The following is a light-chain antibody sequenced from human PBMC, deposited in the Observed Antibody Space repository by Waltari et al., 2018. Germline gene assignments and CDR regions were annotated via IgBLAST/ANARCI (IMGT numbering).Light chain of an antibody. CDR3: QVWDSSTVV. CDR1: NIGSKN. Sequence: SYELTQPLSVSVALGQTARITCGGNNIGSKNVHWYQKKPGQAPVLVIYRDRNRPSGLPARFSGSTSGNTATLTISRAQAWDEADYYCQVWDSSTVVFGGGTKLTVL. J-gene: IGLJ2*01. CDR2: RDR. V-gene: IGLV3-9*01.